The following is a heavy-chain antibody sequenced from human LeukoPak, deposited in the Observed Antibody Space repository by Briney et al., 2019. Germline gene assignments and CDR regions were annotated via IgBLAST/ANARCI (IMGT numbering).Heavy chain of an antibody. CDR3: ARGRKRHFWSGSQNSWFDP. V-gene: IGHV3-30*03. J-gene: IGHJ5*02. CDR1: GGSISSYY. Sequence: LSLTCTVSGGSISSYYWSWVRQAPGKGLEWVAVISYDGSNKFYTDSVKGRFTISRDNSKNTLYLQMNSLRAEDTAVFYCARGRKRHFWSGSQNSWFDPWGQGALVTVSS. CDR2: ISYDGSNK. D-gene: IGHD3-3*02.